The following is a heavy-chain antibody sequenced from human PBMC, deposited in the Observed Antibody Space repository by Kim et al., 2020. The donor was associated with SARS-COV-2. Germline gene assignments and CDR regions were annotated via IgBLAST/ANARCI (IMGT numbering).Heavy chain of an antibody. Sequence: SPSFQGQVTISADKSISTADLQWSSLKASDTAMYYCARRGSSGWYYFDYWGQGTLVTVSS. J-gene: IGHJ4*02. CDR3: ARRGSSGWYYFDY. V-gene: IGHV5-51*01. D-gene: IGHD3-22*01.